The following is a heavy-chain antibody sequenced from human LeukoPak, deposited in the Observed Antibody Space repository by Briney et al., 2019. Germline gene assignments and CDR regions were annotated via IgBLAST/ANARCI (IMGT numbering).Heavy chain of an antibody. V-gene: IGHV4-34*01. CDR1: GGSFSGYY. CDR3: AAHAGIAAEFDY. CDR2: INHSGST. J-gene: IGHJ4*02. D-gene: IGHD6-13*01. Sequence: PSETLSLTCAVYGGSFSGYYWSWIRQPPGKGLEWIGEINHSGSTNYNPSLKSRVTISVDTSKNQFSLKLSSVTAADTAVYYCAAHAGIAAEFDYWGQGTLVTVSS.